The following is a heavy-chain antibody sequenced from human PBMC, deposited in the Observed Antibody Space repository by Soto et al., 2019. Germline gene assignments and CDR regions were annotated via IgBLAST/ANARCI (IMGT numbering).Heavy chain of an antibody. CDR1: GDSVSSNSAG. V-gene: IGHV6-1*01. CDR2: TYYKSKWNN. J-gene: IGHJ6*02. D-gene: IGHD3-10*01. Sequence: SETLSLTCAISGDSVSSNSAGWNWIRQSPSRGLEWLGRTYYKSKWNNDYALSVKSRITINPDTSKNQFSLHLYSVTPEDTAVYYCTGITWFRGMDVWGQGTPVTVSS. CDR3: TGITWFRGMDV.